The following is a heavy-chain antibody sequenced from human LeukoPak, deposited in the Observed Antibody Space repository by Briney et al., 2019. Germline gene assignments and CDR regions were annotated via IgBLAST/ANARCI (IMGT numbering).Heavy chain of an antibody. CDR3: AGTKADYGGNSGAFDI. J-gene: IGHJ3*02. Sequence: GASVKVSCKASGGTFSSYAISWVRQAPGQGLEWMGGIIPIFGTANYAQKFQGRVTITADESTSTAYMELSSLRSEDTAVYYCAGTKADYGGNSGAFDIWGQGTMVTVSS. CDR2: IIPIFGTA. V-gene: IGHV1-69*13. CDR1: GGTFSSYA. D-gene: IGHD4-23*01.